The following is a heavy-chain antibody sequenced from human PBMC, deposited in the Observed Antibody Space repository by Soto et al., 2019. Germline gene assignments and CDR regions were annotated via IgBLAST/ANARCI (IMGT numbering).Heavy chain of an antibody. CDR3: AIPTPHHCSGGSCYSYYYYGMDV. CDR1: GYSFTSYW. CDR2: IDPSDSYT. Sequence: GESLKISCKGSGYSFTSYWISWVRQMPGKGLEWMGRIDPSDSYTNYSPSFQGHVTISADKSISTAYLQWSSLKASDTAMYYCAIPTPHHCSGGSCYSYYYYGMDVWGQGTTVTVSS. J-gene: IGHJ6*02. D-gene: IGHD2-15*01. V-gene: IGHV5-10-1*01.